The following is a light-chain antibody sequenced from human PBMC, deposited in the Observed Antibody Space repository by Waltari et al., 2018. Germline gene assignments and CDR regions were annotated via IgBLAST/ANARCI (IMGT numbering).Light chain of an antibody. V-gene: IGKV1-39*01. CDR2: AAS. CDR1: QSIINY. CDR3: QQSYDSPWT. Sequence: DIQMTQSPSSLSASVGDRVTITCRASQSIINYLSWYQLKPGKAPKSLIYAASSLKSGVPSRFSCSGSVTDFTLTISSLQPEDFATYYCQQSYDSPWTFGQGTKVEIK. J-gene: IGKJ1*01.